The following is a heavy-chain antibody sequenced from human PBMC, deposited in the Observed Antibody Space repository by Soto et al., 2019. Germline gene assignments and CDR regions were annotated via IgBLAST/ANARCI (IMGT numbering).Heavy chain of an antibody. Sequence: AGGSLRLSCAASGFTGNSNDFSWVRQAPGKGLEWVSVIYSNGNTDYADSVKGRFTISIDNSKNTLFLQMNSLRAEDTAVYFCAEDTYYYDSNGYYVFDHWGQGALVTVSS. D-gene: IGHD3-22*01. CDR3: AEDTYYYDSNGYYVFDH. J-gene: IGHJ4*02. CDR1: GFTGNSND. V-gene: IGHV3-66*01. CDR2: IYSNGNT.